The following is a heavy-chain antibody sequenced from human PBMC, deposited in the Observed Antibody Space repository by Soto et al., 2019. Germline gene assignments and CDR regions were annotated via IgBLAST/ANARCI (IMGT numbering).Heavy chain of an antibody. CDR3: ARGRTYGSGSYYKRLGYYYMDV. CDR1: GGSFSGYY. Sequence: SETLSLTCAVYGGSFSGYYWSWIRQPPGKGLEWIGEINHSGSTNYNPSLKSRVTISVDTSKNQFSLKLSSVTAADTAVYYCARGRTYGSGSYYKRLGYYYMDVWGKGTTVTVSS. D-gene: IGHD3-10*01. V-gene: IGHV4-34*01. CDR2: INHSGST. J-gene: IGHJ6*03.